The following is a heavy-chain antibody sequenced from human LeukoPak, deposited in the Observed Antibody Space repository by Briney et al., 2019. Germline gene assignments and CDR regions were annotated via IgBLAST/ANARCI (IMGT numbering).Heavy chain of an antibody. CDR1: GFIFSSYG. J-gene: IGHJ4*02. D-gene: IGHD2-15*01. Sequence: GGSLRLSCAASGFIFSSYGMPWVRQVPGKGLEWVTVISFDGNNNYYADSVKGRFTISRDNSKNTLYLQMNSLRTEDTAVYYCATNSTHCSGGSCFGFDYWGQGILVTVSS. CDR2: ISFDGNNN. CDR3: ATNSTHCSGGSCFGFDY. V-gene: IGHV3-30*03.